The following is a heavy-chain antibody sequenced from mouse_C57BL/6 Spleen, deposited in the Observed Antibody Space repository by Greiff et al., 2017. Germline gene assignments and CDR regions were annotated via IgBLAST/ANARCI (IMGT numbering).Heavy chain of an antibody. Sequence: QVQLQQSGAELARPGASVKLSCKASGYTFTSYGISWVKQRTGQGLEWIGEIYPRSGNTYYNEKFKGKATLTADKSSSTAYMALRSLTSEDSAVYFCARSPLFITTVVATDFYAMDYWGQGTSVTVSS. CDR2: IYPRSGNT. J-gene: IGHJ4*01. D-gene: IGHD1-1*01. V-gene: IGHV1-81*01. CDR3: ARSPLFITTVVATDFYAMDY. CDR1: GYTFTSYG.